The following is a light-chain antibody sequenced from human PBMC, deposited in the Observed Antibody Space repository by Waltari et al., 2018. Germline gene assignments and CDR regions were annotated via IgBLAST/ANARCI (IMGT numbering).Light chain of an antibody. CDR2: NNN. Sequence: QSVLTQSPSASGTSGQRFPISCSGSSSNIGRDIVNWYRHLPGTAPELLIYNNNQRPSGVPDRFSGSKSGTSASLAISGLQSEDEADYYCAAWDSRLNGVVFGGGTKLTVL. V-gene: IGLV1-44*01. J-gene: IGLJ2*01. CDR1: SSNIGRDI. CDR3: AAWDSRLNGVV.